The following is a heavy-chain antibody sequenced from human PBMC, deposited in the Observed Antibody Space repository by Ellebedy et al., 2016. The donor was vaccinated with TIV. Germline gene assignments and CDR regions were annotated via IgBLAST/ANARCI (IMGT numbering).Heavy chain of an antibody. CDR2: IIPIFGTA. J-gene: IGHJ5*02. Sequence: ASVKVSCKASGGTFSSYAISWVRQAPGQGLEWMGGIIPIFGTANYAQKFQGRVTITADESTSTAYMELSSLRSEDTAVYYCARDQPDGAGWFDPWGQGTLVTVSS. V-gene: IGHV1-69*13. CDR1: GGTFSSYA. CDR3: ARDQPDGAGWFDP. D-gene: IGHD5-24*01.